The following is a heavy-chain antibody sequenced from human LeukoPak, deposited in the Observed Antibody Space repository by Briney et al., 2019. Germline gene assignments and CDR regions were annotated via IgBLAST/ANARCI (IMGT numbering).Heavy chain of an antibody. D-gene: IGHD3-22*01. CDR2: VRNNLYSYKT. J-gene: IGHJ3*02. CDR3: ARSHYQSSEYFDHDAFDI. CDR1: GFTFSDHY. V-gene: IGHV3-72*01. Sequence: EGSLRLSCAASGFTFSDHYMDWVRQAPGKGLEWVGRVRNNLYSYKTEYAATVQGRMSISRDDSKNSLYLQLNSLKTEDTALYYCARSHYQSSEYFDHDAFDIWGQGTMVTVSS.